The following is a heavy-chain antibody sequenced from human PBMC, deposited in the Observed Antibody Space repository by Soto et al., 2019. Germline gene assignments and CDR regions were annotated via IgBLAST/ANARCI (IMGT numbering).Heavy chain of an antibody. CDR1: GFTFSSYG. J-gene: IGHJ6*02. V-gene: IGHV3-30*18. D-gene: IGHD6-13*01. CDR2: ISYAGRNQ. CDR3: AKTKSGSWHKESNQHYYYYYGMDV. Sequence: WVSLRLSCAASGFTFSSYGMHWFRQAPGKGLEWVAVISYAGRNQHYAHSSTGRFTISRDNSMNTLYLQMNSLRAEDTAVYYCAKTKSGSWHKESNQHYYYYYGMDVWGQGTTVTVSS.